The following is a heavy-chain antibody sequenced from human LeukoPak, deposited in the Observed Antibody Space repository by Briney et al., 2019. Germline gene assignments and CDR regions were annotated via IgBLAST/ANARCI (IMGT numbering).Heavy chain of an antibody. CDR2: MNPNTGNT. J-gene: IGHJ4*02. V-gene: IGHV1-8*01. CDR3: ARAPREWGFDY. Sequence: ASVKVCCKPSGYTFPSYDINWVRQAPGQGFEWMGWMNPNTGNTGYAQKVQGRVTMTRSTSIGTAYMELCSLRSEDTAVYYCARAPREWGFDYCGQGALVTVSS. D-gene: IGHD7-27*01. CDR1: GYTFPSYD.